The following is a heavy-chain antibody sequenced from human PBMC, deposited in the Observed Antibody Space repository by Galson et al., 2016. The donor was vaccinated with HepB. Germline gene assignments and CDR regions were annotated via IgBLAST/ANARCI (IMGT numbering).Heavy chain of an antibody. Sequence: SLRLSCAGSGFSLGAYWMVWVRQAPGKGLXWVANINRDGSEKYSLEGRFSISRDNAKNSLYLQMDSLRAEDTAVYYCARDVGYEALDYWGQGTLVTVSP. V-gene: IGHV3-7*01. CDR2: INRDGSEK. CDR1: GFSLGAYW. CDR3: ARDVGYEALDY. D-gene: IGHD2-2*01. J-gene: IGHJ4*02.